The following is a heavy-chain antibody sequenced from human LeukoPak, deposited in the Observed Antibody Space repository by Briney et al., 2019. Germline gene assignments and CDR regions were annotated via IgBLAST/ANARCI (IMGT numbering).Heavy chain of an antibody. Sequence: GGSLRLSCAASGFTFSSYSMNWVRQAPGKGLEWVSYISSSSSTIYYADSVKGRFTISRDNAKNSLYLQMNSLRAEDTAVYYCAKDLYGGNHWGQGTLVTVSS. CDR1: GFTFSSYS. D-gene: IGHD4-17*01. CDR3: AKDLYGGNH. V-gene: IGHV3-48*01. CDR2: ISSSSSTI. J-gene: IGHJ5*02.